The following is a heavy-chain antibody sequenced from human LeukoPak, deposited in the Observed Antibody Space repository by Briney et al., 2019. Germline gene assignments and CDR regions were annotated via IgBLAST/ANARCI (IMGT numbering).Heavy chain of an antibody. D-gene: IGHD1-26*01. CDR3: TRRVGGTPDY. CDR1: GFTFSNYV. V-gene: IGHV3-23*01. CDR2: IGIDVRDS. J-gene: IGHJ4*02. Sequence: SGGPLRLSCAASGFTFSNYVMTWVRQAPGKGLEWVSAIGIDVRDSDYADSVKGRFTISRDNSKNTVYLQMNSLRAEDTGLYYCTRRVGGTPDYWGLGTLVTVSS.